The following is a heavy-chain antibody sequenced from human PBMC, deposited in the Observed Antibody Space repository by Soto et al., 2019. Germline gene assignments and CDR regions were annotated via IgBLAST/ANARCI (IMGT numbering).Heavy chain of an antibody. J-gene: IGHJ6*03. V-gene: IGHV2-70*11. CDR1: GFSLSTSGMC. D-gene: IGHD2-2*01. CDR2: IDWDDDK. Sequence: SGPTLVNPTQTLTLTCTFSGFSLSTSGMCVSWIRQPPGKAQEWLARIDWDDDKYYSTSLKTRLTISKDTSNNQVVLTMTNMDPVDTATYYCARIRAEDIVVVPAGYYYYMDVWGKGTTVTVSS. CDR3: ARIRAEDIVVVPAGYYYYMDV.